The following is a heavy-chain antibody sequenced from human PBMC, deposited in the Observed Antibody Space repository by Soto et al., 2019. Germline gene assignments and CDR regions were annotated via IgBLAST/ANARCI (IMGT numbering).Heavy chain of an antibody. J-gene: IGHJ4*02. Sequence: ASVKVSCKASGGTFSSYPISWVRQAAGQGVEWMGRIIPILGIANYAQKFQGRATITAYKSTSTAYMDLGSLRSEDTAVYYCATSSGSYPTFDYWGQGTLVTVSS. V-gene: IGHV1-69*02. CDR3: ATSSGSYPTFDY. CDR1: GGTFSSYP. CDR2: IIPILGIA. D-gene: IGHD6-19*01.